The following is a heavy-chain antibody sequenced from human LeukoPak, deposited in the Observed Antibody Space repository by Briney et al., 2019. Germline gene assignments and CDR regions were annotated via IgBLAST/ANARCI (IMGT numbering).Heavy chain of an antibody. CDR2: IYTSGST. Sequence: SQTLSLTCTVSGGSISSGSYYWSWIRQPAGKGLECIGRIYTSGSTNYNPSLKSRVTISVDTSKNQFSLKLSSVTAADTAVYYCARSSGYYLYYFDYWGQGTLVTVSS. V-gene: IGHV4-61*02. CDR3: ARSSGYYLYYFDY. D-gene: IGHD3-22*01. CDR1: GGSISSGSYY. J-gene: IGHJ4*02.